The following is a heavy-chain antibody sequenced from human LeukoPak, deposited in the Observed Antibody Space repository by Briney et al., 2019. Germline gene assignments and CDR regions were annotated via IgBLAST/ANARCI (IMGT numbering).Heavy chain of an antibody. Sequence: PSETLSLTCTVSGGSISIYYWNWIRQPPGKGLEWIGYIYHSGSTYYNPSLKSQVTISVDRSKNQFSLKLSSVTAADTAVYYCARGRPAAHFDYWGQGTLVTVSS. CDR1: GGSISIYY. J-gene: IGHJ4*02. V-gene: IGHV4-59*12. CDR3: ARGRPAAHFDY. D-gene: IGHD2-2*01. CDR2: IYHSGST.